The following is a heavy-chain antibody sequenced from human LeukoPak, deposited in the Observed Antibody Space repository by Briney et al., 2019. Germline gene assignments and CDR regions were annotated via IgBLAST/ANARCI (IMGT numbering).Heavy chain of an antibody. CDR3: ARDENSSPVGTAFDI. CDR1: GYTLTSYD. CDR2: MNPNSGNT. J-gene: IGHJ3*02. D-gene: IGHD6-6*01. Sequence: ASVKVSCKASGYTLTSYDINWVRQATGQGLEWMGWMNPNSGNTGYAQKFQGRLTFTRDTSISTAYMELSSLRSEDTAVYYCARDENSSPVGTAFDIWGQGTMVTVSS. V-gene: IGHV1-8*03.